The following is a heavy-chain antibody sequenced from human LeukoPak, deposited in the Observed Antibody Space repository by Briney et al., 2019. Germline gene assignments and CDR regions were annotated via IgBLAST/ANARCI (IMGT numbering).Heavy chain of an antibody. J-gene: IGHJ4*02. D-gene: IGHD1-26*01. CDR3: ARDEVGGSYDY. Sequence: SSETLSLTCTVSGGSISSYYWSWIRQPPGKGLEWIGYIYYSGSTNYNPSLKSRVTISLDTSKNQFSLKLSSVTAADTAAYYCARDEVGGSYDYWGQGTLVTVSS. V-gene: IGHV4-59*01. CDR1: GGSISSYY. CDR2: IYYSGST.